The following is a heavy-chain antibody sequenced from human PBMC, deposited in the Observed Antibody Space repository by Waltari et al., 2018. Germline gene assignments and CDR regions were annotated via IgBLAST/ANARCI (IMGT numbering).Heavy chain of an antibody. CDR3: ARGRLAAGTSGAFDI. J-gene: IGHJ3*02. CDR2: INHSGST. V-gene: IGHV4-34*01. D-gene: IGHD6-13*01. Sequence: QMQLQQWGAGLLKPSETLSLTCAVYGGSFSDYYWSWIRQPPGKGLEWIAEINHSGSTNYNPSLKSRVTISVDTSKNQFSLKLNSVTAADTAVYYCARGRLAAGTSGAFDIWGHGTMVTVSS. CDR1: GGSFSDYY.